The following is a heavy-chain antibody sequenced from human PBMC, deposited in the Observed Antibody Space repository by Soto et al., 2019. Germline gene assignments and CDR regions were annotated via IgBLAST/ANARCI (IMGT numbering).Heavy chain of an antibody. Sequence: QVQLVQTGAEVKKPGASVKVSCKASGYTFTGYYMHWVRQAPGQGLEWMGWINPNSGGTNCAQKFQGWVTMTRDTSISTAYMELSRLRSDDTPVYYRVRGEYGDRRGVRYWGQGTLVTVST. CDR1: GYTFTGYY. D-gene: IGHD4-17*01. CDR2: INPNSGGT. CDR3: VRGEYGDRRGVRY. J-gene: IGHJ4*02. V-gene: IGHV1-2*04.